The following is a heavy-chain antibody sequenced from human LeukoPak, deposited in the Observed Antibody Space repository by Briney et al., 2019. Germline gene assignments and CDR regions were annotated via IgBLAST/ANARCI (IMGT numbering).Heavy chain of an antibody. Sequence: GGSLRLSCAASGLSYSDYYMTWIRQAPGKGLEWVAYISSSGYYTNYADSVQGRFTVSRDNAKNSLFLHMNSLRAEDTAVYYCARTGGGGPGGHFDYWCQGTLVIVSS. D-gene: IGHD1-14*01. V-gene: IGHV3-11*03. J-gene: IGHJ4*02. CDR1: GLSYSDYY. CDR3: ARTGGGGPGGHFDY. CDR2: ISSSGYYT.